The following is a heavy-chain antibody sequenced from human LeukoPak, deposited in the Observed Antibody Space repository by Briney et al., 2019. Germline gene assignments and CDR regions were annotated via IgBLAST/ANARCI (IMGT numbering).Heavy chain of an antibody. CDR2: IIPIFGTA. Sequence: ASVKVSCKASGGTFSSYAISWVRQAPGQGLEWMGGIIPIFGTANYAQKSQGRVTITTDESTSTAYMELSSLRSEDTAVYYCARDPLERNWSGYQYYYMDVWGKGTTVTVSS. V-gene: IGHV1-69*05. J-gene: IGHJ6*03. CDR1: GGTFSSYA. CDR3: ARDPLERNWSGYQYYYMDV. D-gene: IGHD3-3*01.